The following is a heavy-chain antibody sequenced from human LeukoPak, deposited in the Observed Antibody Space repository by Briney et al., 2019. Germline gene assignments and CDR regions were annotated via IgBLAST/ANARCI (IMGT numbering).Heavy chain of an antibody. Sequence: PSETLSLTCTVSGGSISSSSYYWGWIRQPPGKGLEWIGSIYDSGSTYYNPSLKSRVTISVDTSKNQFSLKLSSVTAADTAVYYCARDPEYYYDSSGYCWGQGTLVTVSP. CDR2: IYDSGST. CDR1: GGSISSSSYY. J-gene: IGHJ4*02. CDR3: ARDPEYYYDSSGYC. V-gene: IGHV4-39*07. D-gene: IGHD3-22*01.